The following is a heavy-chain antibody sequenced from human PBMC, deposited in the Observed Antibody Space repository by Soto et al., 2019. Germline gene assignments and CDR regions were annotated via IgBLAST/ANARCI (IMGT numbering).Heavy chain of an antibody. CDR3: GRGPCARETAGGTPYYYARDV. Sequence: AASVQVSCKASGYDFTAYDINWVRQASGQGLEWMGWMNPINGATGSARRFQGRVSMTRNTATNTAYLELTSLRSDDTAVYYCGRGPCARETAGGTPYYYARDVCGQET. V-gene: IGHV1-8*02. CDR2: MNPINGAT. CDR1: GYDFTAYD. J-gene: IGHJ6*02. D-gene: IGHD6-13*01.